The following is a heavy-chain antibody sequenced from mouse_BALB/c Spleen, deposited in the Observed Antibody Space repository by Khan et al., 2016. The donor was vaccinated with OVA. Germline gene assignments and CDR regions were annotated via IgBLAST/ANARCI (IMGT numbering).Heavy chain of an antibody. V-gene: IGHV5-9-3*01. CDR1: GFTFSNYV. CDR2: ISSGGSFT. CDR3: TRTPGYYGSNYFDY. Sequence: EVELVESGGGLVKPGGSLKFSCAASGFTFSNYVMSWVRQTPEKRLEWVATISSGGSFTYYPDNIKGRFTISRDNANNTLYLQMSSLRSEDTAMYYCTRTPGYYGSNYFDYWGQGTTLTVSS. J-gene: IGHJ2*01. D-gene: IGHD1-1*01.